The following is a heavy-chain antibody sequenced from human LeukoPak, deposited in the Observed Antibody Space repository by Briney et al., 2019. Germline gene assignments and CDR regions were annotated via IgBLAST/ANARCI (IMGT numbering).Heavy chain of an antibody. CDR1: GFTFDDYA. Sequence: GGSLRLSCAASGFTFDDYAMHWVRQAPGKGLEWVSGISGNSGSIGYADSVKGRFTISRDNAKNSLYLQMNSLRAEDTALYYCAKDIGPSEMATIPAYFDYWGQGTLVTVSS. D-gene: IGHD5-24*01. CDR3: AKDIGPSEMATIPAYFDY. CDR2: ISGNSGSI. J-gene: IGHJ4*02. V-gene: IGHV3-9*01.